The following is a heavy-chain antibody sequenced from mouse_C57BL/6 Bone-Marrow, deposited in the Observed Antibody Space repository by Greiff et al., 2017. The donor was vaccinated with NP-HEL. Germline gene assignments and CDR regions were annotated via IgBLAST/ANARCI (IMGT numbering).Heavy chain of an antibody. Sequence: QVQLKQSGAELMKPGATVKLSCRATGYTFTGYWIAWVKQRPGHGLEWIGEILPGSGSTNYNEKFKGKATFTADTTSNTAYMQLSSLTTEDSAIYYCARELWLRRDFDYWGQGTTLTVSS. CDR1: GYTFTGYW. V-gene: IGHV1-9*01. J-gene: IGHJ2*01. D-gene: IGHD2-2*01. CDR3: ARELWLRRDFDY. CDR2: ILPGSGST.